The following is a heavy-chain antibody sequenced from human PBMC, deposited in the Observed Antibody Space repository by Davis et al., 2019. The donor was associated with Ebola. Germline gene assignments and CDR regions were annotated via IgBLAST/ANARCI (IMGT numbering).Heavy chain of an antibody. J-gene: IGHJ3*02. CDR1: GYTFTSYY. D-gene: IGHD1-7*01. CDR2: ISFDGSND. Sequence: SCKASGYTFTSYYMHWVRQAPGKGLEWVAVISFDGSNDYYADSVKGRFTISRDNSKNTLYLQMNSLRPEDTALYFCARMELRGDSGSAFDIWGQGTMVTVSS. CDR3: ARMELRGDSGSAFDI. V-gene: IGHV3-30-3*01.